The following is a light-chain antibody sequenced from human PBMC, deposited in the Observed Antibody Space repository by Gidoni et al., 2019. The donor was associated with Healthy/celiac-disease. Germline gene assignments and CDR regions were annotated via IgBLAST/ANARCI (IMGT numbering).Light chain of an antibody. CDR3: QQYNNWPLT. V-gene: IGKV3-15*01. CDR2: GAS. J-gene: IGKJ4*01. CDR1: QSVSSN. Sequence: DILMTPSPATLSVSPGERATLSCRASQSVSSNLAWYQQKPGQAPRLLIYGASTRATGTPARFSGSGSGTEFTLTISSLQSEDFAVYYCQQYNNWPLTFGGGTKVEIK.